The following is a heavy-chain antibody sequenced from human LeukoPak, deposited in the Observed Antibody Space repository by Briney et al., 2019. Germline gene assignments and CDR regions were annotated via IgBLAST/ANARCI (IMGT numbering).Heavy chain of an antibody. Sequence: GGSLRLSCAASGFTFSSYWMHWVRQAPGKGLMWVSRIDYDGINTNYADSVKGRFTISRDNAKNSLYLQMNSLRAEDTAVYYCARDLDPTAMVYYYYYMDVWGKGTTVTVSS. CDR3: ARDLDPTAMVYYYYYMDV. V-gene: IGHV3-74*01. J-gene: IGHJ6*03. CDR2: IDYDGINT. CDR1: GFTFSSYW. D-gene: IGHD5-18*01.